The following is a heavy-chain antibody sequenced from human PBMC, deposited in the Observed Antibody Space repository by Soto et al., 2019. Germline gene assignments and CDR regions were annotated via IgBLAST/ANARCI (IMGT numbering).Heavy chain of an antibody. V-gene: IGHV4-30-2*01. J-gene: IGHJ5*02. CDR2: IYHSGST. CDR3: ARVTAP. Sequence: SDTLSLTCAVSGGSISSGGYSWSWIRQPPGKGLEWIGYIYHSGSTYYNPSLKSRVTISVDRSKNQFSLELSSVTAADTAVYYCARVTAPWGQGTLVTVSS. CDR1: GGSISSGGYS.